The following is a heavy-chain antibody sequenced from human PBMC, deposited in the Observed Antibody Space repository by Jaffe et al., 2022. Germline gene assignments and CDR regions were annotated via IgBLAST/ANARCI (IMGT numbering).Heavy chain of an antibody. CDR3: ARASLRQDKYYYDSSGYYYGLEDKTQDY. CDR2: INTNTGNP. J-gene: IGHJ4*02. V-gene: IGHV7-4-1*02. D-gene: IGHD3-22*01. Sequence: QVQLVQSGSELKKPGASVKVSCKASGYTFTSYAMNWVRQAPGQGLEWMGWINTNTGNPTYAQGFTGRFVFSLDTSVSTAYLQISSLKAEDTAVYYCARASLRQDKYYYDSSGYYYGLEDKTQDYWGQGTLVTVSS. CDR1: GYTFTSYA.